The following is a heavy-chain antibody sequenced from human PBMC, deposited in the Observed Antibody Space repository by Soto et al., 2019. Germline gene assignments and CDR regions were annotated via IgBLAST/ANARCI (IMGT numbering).Heavy chain of an antibody. CDR1: GGSIRSSSYY. Sequence: SETLSLTCTVCGGSIRSSSYYWGWIRQPPGKGLEWLGSIYYSGSTYYNPSLKSRVTISVDTSKNQFSLKLSSVTAADTAVYYCARRLYYDSSGFEGGGMDVWGQGTTVT. CDR2: IYYSGST. J-gene: IGHJ6*02. V-gene: IGHV4-39*01. D-gene: IGHD3-22*01. CDR3: ARRLYYDSSGFEGGGMDV.